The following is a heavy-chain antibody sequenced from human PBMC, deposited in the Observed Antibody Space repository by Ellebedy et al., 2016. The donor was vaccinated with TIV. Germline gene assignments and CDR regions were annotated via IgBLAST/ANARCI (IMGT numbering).Heavy chain of an antibody. V-gene: IGHV5-10-1*01. J-gene: IGHJ4*02. CDR3: AIEGFGSFDY. CDR1: GYSFTTYW. Sequence: GESLKLSCKGSGYSFTTYWLSWVRQMPGKGLEWMGRIDPSDSYTTYSPSFQGHVTISTDRSISTAYLQWSSLKAADTAMYYCAIEGFGSFDYWGQGTLVTVSS. D-gene: IGHD3-10*01. CDR2: IDPSDSYT.